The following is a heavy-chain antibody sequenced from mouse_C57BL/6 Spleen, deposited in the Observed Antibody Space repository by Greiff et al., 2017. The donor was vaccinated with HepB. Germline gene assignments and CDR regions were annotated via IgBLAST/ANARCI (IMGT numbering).Heavy chain of an antibody. J-gene: IGHJ4*01. CDR3: ARSGGNYPYAMDY. D-gene: IGHD2-1*01. CDR1: GFSLSTSGMG. V-gene: IGHV8-12*01. Sequence: QVTLKVCGPGILQSSQTLSLTCSFSGFSLSTSGMGVSWIRQPSGKGLEWLAHIYWDDDKRYNPSLKSRLTISKDTSRNQVFLKITSVDTADTATYYCARSGGNYPYAMDYWAQGTSVTVSS. CDR2: IYWDDDK.